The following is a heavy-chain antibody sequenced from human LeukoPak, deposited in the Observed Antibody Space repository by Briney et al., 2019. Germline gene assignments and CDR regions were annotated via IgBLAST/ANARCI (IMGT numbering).Heavy chain of an antibody. CDR1: GFTFSSYG. V-gene: IGHV3-30*18. J-gene: IGHJ4*02. CDR2: ISYDGSNK. Sequence: GGSLRLSCAASGFTFSSYGMHGVRQAPGKGLEGVAVISYDGSNKYYADSVKGRFTISRDNSKNTLYLQMNSLRAEDAAVYYCAKDQTTVVTGLDYWGQGTLVTVSS. D-gene: IGHD4-23*01. CDR3: AKDQTTVVTGLDY.